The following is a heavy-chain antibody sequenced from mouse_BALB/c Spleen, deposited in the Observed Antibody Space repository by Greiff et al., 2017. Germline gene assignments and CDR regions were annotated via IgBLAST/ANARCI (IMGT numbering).Heavy chain of an antibody. J-gene: IGHJ3*01. V-gene: IGHV5-17*02. CDR2: ISSGSSTI. Sequence: DVKLVESGGGLVQPGGSRKLSCAASGFTFSSFGMHWVRQAPEKGLEWVAYISSGSSTIYYADTVKGRFTISRDNPKNTLFLQMTSLRSEDTAMYYCARWDEGAYWGQGTLVTVSA. CDR1: GFTFSSFG. CDR3: ARWDEGAY. D-gene: IGHD4-1*01.